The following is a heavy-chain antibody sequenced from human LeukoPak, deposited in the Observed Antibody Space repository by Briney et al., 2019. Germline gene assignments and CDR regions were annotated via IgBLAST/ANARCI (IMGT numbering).Heavy chain of an antibody. D-gene: IGHD2-2*01. CDR3: AGVTCSSTSCYLDY. CDR2: ISSDGGST. Sequence: GGSLRLSCAASGFTLSSFGIYWVRQGPGKGLEYVSVISSDGGSTHHANSVKGRFTISRDTSKNTLYLQMGSLRAEDTAVYYCAGVTCSSTSCYLDYWGQGTLVTVSS. V-gene: IGHV3-64*01. J-gene: IGHJ4*02. CDR1: GFTLSSFG.